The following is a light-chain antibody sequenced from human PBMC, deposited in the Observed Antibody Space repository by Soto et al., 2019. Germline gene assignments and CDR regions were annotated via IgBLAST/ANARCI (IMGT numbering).Light chain of an antibody. J-gene: IGLJ1*01. V-gene: IGLV2-11*01. Sequence: QSALTQPASVSGSPGQSITISCTGTSSDVGAYNFVSWYQHHPGTAPKLMIYEVSKRPSGVPDRFSGSQSGNTASLTISGLQAEDEADYYCCSYAGTYTYVFGTGTKVTVL. CDR2: EVS. CDR3: CSYAGTYTYV. CDR1: SSDVGAYNF.